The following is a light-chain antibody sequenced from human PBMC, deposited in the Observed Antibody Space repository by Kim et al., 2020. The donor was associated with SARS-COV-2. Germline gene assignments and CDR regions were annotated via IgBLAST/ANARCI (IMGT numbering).Light chain of an antibody. CDR1: SSIIGSHH. CDR3: AVWDDNLSAVI. V-gene: IGLV1-47*02. J-gene: IGLJ2*01. CDR2: SNN. Sequence: GQRVTVSCSGDSSIIGSHHLYWYQQVAGAAPKLLISSNNQRPSEIPGRFSASKSGTSASLAISGLRSDDEGLCHCAVWDDNLSAVIFGGGTKLTVL.